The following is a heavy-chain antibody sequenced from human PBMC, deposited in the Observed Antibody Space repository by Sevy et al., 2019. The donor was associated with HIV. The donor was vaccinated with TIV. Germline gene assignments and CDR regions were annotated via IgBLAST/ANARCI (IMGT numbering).Heavy chain of an antibody. Sequence: GGSLRLSCAASGFSFSAYWMNWVRQAPGKGLEWVANIKPDGSDKHYVDSAEVRFTISRDNAKNSLYLQMNSLRVEDSAMYYCAQETFGRFDSWGQGTLVTVSS. J-gene: IGHJ4*02. D-gene: IGHD1-26*01. CDR2: IKPDGSDK. CDR3: AQETFGRFDS. CDR1: GFSFSAYW. V-gene: IGHV3-7*01.